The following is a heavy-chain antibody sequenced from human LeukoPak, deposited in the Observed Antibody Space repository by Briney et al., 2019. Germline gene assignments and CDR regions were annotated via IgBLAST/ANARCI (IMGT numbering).Heavy chain of an antibody. CDR3: ARLKAPDGYNFFDY. J-gene: IGHJ4*02. V-gene: IGHV5-51*01. Sequence: GESLKISCKGSGYSFTSYWIGWVRQMPGKGLEGVGIVYPGDSDTRYSPSFQGQVTISADKSISTAYLQWSSLKASDTAMYYCARLKAPDGYNFFDYWGQGTLVTVSS. D-gene: IGHD5-24*01. CDR1: GYSFTSYW. CDR2: VYPGDSDT.